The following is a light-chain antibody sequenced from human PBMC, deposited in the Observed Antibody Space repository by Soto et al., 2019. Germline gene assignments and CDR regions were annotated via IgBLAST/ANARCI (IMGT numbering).Light chain of an antibody. CDR3: QQLNSYRLT. V-gene: IGKV1-9*01. CDR2: VAS. Sequence: HMTASHATLPASVGDTVPVTCRASRDISNYLAWYQQKPGKAPKLLVYVASTLQSGVPSRFSGSGSGTDFSLSINSLQPEDFATYYCQQLNSYRLTFGGGTKVDIK. J-gene: IGKJ4*02. CDR1: RDISNY.